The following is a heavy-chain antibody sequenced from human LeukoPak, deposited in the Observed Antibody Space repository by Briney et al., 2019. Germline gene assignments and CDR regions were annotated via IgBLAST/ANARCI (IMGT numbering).Heavy chain of an antibody. Sequence: ASVKVSCKTSGYTFTSYAMNWVRQAPGQGLEWMGWINTNTGNPTYAQGFTGRFVFSLDTSVSTAYLEISSLKAEDTAVYYCARAGSRIAVAGDAFDIWGQGTMVTVSS. J-gene: IGHJ3*02. CDR1: GYTFTSYA. CDR3: ARAGSRIAVAGDAFDI. D-gene: IGHD6-19*01. CDR2: INTNTGNP. V-gene: IGHV7-4-1*02.